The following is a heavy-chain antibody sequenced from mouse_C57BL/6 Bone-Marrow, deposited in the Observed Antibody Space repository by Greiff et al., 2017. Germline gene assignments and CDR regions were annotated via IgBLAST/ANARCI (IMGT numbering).Heavy chain of an antibody. CDR3: AQLGRRGYFDY. V-gene: IGHV1-22*01. CDR2: INPNNGGT. CDR1: GYTFTDYN. Sequence: EVQLQQSGPELVKPGASVKMSCKASGYTFTDYNMHWVKQSHGKSLEWIGYINPNNGGTSYNQKFKGKATLTVNKSSSTAYMELRSLTSEDSAVYYGAQLGRRGYFDYWGQGTTLTVSS. J-gene: IGHJ2*01. D-gene: IGHD4-1*02.